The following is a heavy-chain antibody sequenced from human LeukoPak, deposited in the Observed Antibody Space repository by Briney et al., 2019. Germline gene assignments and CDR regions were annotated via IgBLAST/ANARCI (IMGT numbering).Heavy chain of an antibody. CDR2: IYYSGST. Sequence: KTSETLSLTCTVSGGSISIGGYYWSWIRQHPGKGLEWIGYIYYSGSTYYNPSLKSRVTISIDTSKNQFSLKLSSVTAADTAVYYCARTVYYDSSGYHYYFDYWGQGTLVTVSS. CDR3: ARTVYYDSSGYHYYFDY. D-gene: IGHD3-22*01. J-gene: IGHJ4*02. CDR1: GGSISIGGYY. V-gene: IGHV4-31*03.